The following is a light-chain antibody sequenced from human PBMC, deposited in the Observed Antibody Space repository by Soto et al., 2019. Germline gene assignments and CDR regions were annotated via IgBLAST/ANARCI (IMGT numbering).Light chain of an antibody. CDR2: AAS. V-gene: IGKV1-9*01. Sequence: DIQLTQSPSFLSASVGDRVTITCLASRGINRFLAWYQQKPGKAPKLLIYAASTLQSGVPSRFSGSGSGTEFTLTISSLQPEDFATYYCQQLKSNLITFGQGTRLEIK. CDR1: RGINRF. J-gene: IGKJ5*01. CDR3: QQLKSNLIT.